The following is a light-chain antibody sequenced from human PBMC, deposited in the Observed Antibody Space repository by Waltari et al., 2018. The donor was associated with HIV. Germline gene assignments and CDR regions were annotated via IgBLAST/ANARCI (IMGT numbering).Light chain of an antibody. Sequence: HSVLSQLPSAPGTPGPNTSFSCSEDIHNIVNCMIYLYQQRPGMAPRLRIYRNDQRPSGVPDRFSGSKSDTSASLAISGLRFEDEADYHCSTWDDSLSHWVFGGGTKLTVL. CDR3: STWDDSLSHWV. CDR2: RND. V-gene: IGLV1-47*01. CDR1: IHNIVNCM. J-gene: IGLJ3*02.